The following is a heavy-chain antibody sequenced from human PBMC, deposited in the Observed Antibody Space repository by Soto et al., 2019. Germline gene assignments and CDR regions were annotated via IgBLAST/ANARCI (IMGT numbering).Heavy chain of an antibody. Sequence: QVQLVESGGGVIHPGSSLILSCAASGFTFSRYGMHWVRQAPGKGLEWVAIKSYDGSIEYYADSVKGRFTVSRDNSKNTLYLQMNSLRAEDTAIYYCAKESSSWPYYFDYWGQGTLVTVSS. CDR2: KSYDGSIE. V-gene: IGHV3-30*18. J-gene: IGHJ4*02. CDR1: GFTFSRYG. D-gene: IGHD6-13*01. CDR3: AKESSSWPYYFDY.